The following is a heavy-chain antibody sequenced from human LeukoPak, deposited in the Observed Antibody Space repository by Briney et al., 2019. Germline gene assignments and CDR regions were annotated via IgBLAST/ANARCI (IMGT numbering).Heavy chain of an antibody. CDR1: GGSISSYY. CDR2: IYYSGST. D-gene: IGHD3-10*01. J-gene: IGHJ4*02. Sequence: SETLSLTCTVSGGSISSYYWSWIRQPPGKGLEWIGYIYYSGSTNYNPSLKSRVTISVDTSKNQFSLKLSSVTAADTAVYYCARGTGEFHYWGQGTLVTVSS. V-gene: IGHV4-59*01. CDR3: ARGTGEFHY.